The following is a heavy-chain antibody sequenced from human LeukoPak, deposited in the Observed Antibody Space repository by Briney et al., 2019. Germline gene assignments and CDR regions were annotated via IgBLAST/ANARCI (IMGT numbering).Heavy chain of an antibody. CDR2: IYYSGST. J-gene: IGHJ4*02. CDR1: GGSNSSSTYS. D-gene: IGHD1-26*01. V-gene: IGHV4-39*07. Sequence: SETLSLTCTVSGGSNSSSTYSWGWIRQPPGKGLEWIGHIYYSGSTYYNPSLKSRVTISVDKSKNQFSLKLSSVTAADTAVYYCARVSSGATTVDYWGQGTLVTVSS. CDR3: ARVSSGATTVDY.